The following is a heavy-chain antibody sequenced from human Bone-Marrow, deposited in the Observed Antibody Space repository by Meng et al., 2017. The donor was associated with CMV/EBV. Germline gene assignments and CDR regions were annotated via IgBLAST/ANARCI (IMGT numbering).Heavy chain of an antibody. J-gene: IGHJ4*02. V-gene: IGHV3-73*01. CDR2: IRSKANSYAT. CDR1: GFTFSGSA. D-gene: IGHD7-27*01. Sequence: GGSLRLSCAASGFTFSGSAMHWVRQASGKGLEWVGRIRSKANSYATAYAASVKGRFTISRDDSKNTAYLQMNSLKTEDTAVYYCTRHVVVGTGVNLFDYWGQGNLVTVSS. CDR3: TRHVVVGTGVNLFDY.